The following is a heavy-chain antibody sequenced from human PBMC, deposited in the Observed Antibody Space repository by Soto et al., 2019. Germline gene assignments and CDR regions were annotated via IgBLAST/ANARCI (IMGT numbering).Heavy chain of an antibody. Sequence: GGSLRLSCAASGFTLSNHGMQWVRQAPGKGLEWVAVTSSDGSIEHYADSVKGRFTISRDNSKNTLYLQMDSLRAEDTGVYYCTRDPGAYSSTWSFYFDSWGQGTLVTVSS. CDR3: TRDPGAYSSTWSFYFDS. CDR2: TSSDGSIE. D-gene: IGHD6-13*01. V-gene: IGHV3-30*03. J-gene: IGHJ4*02. CDR1: GFTLSNHG.